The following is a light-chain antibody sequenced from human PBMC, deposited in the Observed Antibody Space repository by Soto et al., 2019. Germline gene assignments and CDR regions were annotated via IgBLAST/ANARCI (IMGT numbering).Light chain of an antibody. CDR2: GAS. V-gene: IGKV3-15*01. CDR3: QQYDNWPPIT. CDR1: QSVSSN. Sequence: EIVMTQSPGTLSLSPGERATLSCRASQSVSSNLAWYQQKPGQAPRLLIYGASTRATGIPARFSGSGSGTEFTLIISSLQSEDFAVYYCQQYDNWPPITFGQGTRLETK. J-gene: IGKJ5*01.